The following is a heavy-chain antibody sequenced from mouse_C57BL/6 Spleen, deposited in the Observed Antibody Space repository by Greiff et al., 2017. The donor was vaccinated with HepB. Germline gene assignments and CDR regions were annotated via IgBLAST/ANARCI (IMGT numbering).Heavy chain of an antibody. J-gene: IGHJ3*01. Sequence: EVNVVESGGDLVKPGGSLKLSCAASGFTFSSYGMSWVRQTPDKRLEWVATISSGGSYTYYPDSVKGRFTISRDNAKNTLYLQMSSLKSEDTAMYYCARGGPFAYWGQGTLVTVSA. CDR2: ISSGGSYT. CDR3: ARGGPFAY. CDR1: GFTFSSYG. V-gene: IGHV5-6*01.